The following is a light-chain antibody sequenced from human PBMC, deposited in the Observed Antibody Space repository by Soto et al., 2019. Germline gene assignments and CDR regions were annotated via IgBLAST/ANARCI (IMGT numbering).Light chain of an antibody. V-gene: IGLV2-8*01. CDR3: SSYAGSSNV. CDR2: EVN. J-gene: IGLJ1*01. Sequence: QSVLTQPPSASGSPGQSVAISCTGTSSDVGGYNYVSWYQQHPGKAPKLMIYEVNKRPSGVPDRFSGSKSGNTASLTVSGLQAEDEADYYCSSYAGSSNVVVTGTKLTVL. CDR1: SSDVGGYNY.